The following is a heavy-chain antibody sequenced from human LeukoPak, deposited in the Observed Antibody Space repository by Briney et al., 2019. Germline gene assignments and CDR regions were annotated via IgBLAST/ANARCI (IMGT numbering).Heavy chain of an antibody. D-gene: IGHD3-10*01. CDR1: GFTFSSYW. V-gene: IGHV3-7*01. J-gene: IGHJ4*02. CDR2: IKQDGSEK. CDR3: ARDLTTMVQGVIITAHFDC. Sequence: GGSLRLSCAASGFTFSSYWMSWVRQAPGKGLEWVANIKQDGSEKYYVDSVKGRFTISRDNAKNSLYLQMNSLRAEDTAVYYCARDLTTMVQGVIITAHFDCWGQGTLVTVSS.